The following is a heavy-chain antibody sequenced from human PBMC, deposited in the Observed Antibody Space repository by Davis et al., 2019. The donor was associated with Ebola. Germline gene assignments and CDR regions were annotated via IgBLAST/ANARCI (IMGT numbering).Heavy chain of an antibody. J-gene: IGHJ4*02. CDR2: IIPILGIA. D-gene: IGHD5-12*01. Sequence: SVKVSCKASGYTFTSYGISWVRQAPGQGLEWMGRIIPILGIANYAQKFQGRVTITADKSTSTAYMELSSLRSEDTAVYYCARDLVATTGDYWGQGTLVTVSS. V-gene: IGHV1-69*04. CDR3: ARDLVATTGDY. CDR1: GYTFTSYG.